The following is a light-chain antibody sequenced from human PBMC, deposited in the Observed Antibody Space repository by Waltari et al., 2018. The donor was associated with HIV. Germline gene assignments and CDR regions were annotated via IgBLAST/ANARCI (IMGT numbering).Light chain of an antibody. CDR2: SAS. V-gene: IGKV1-39*01. Sequence: DIQLTQSPSSLSASVGDVVTITCRSSQTLSTSLNWYQQKPGKAPKILIASASSLQSGVPSRFSASGSGTDFTLTISNLQPDDYATYYCQQSYSAPRTFGPGTEVDVK. J-gene: IGKJ3*01. CDR1: QTLSTS. CDR3: QQSYSAPRT.